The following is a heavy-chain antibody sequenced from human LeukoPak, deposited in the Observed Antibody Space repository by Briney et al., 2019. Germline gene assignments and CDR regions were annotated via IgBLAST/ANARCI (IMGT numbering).Heavy chain of an antibody. J-gene: IGHJ4*02. Sequence: GGSLRLSCAASGFTFSTYSMNWVRQAPGKGLEWVSCISSGSRSIHYADSVKGRFTISRDNAKNSLSLQMNSLRDEDTAVYYCARDGYSSALGYWGQGTLVTVSS. CDR3: ARDGYSSALGY. CDR2: ISSGSRSI. V-gene: IGHV3-48*02. CDR1: GFTFSTYS. D-gene: IGHD6-25*01.